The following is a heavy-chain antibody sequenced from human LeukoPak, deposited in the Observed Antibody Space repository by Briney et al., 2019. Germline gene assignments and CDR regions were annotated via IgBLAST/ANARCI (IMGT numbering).Heavy chain of an antibody. CDR2: ISNSVDT. J-gene: IGHJ4*02. CDR3: AKPPYSSYVVPTV. Sequence: GGSLRLSCAASGFTFITYAMTWVRQAPGEGLEWVSVISNSVDTYHADSVKGRFTVSRDNSKNTLYLEMNILRAEDTAVYYCAKPPYSSYVVPTVWGQGTLVTVSP. V-gene: IGHV3-23*01. D-gene: IGHD4-11*01. CDR1: GFTFITYA.